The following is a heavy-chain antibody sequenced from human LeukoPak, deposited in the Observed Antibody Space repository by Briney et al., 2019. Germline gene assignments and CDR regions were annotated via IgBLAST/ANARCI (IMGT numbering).Heavy chain of an antibody. D-gene: IGHD6-6*01. Sequence: SETLSLTCTVSGGSISSSTFYWGWIRQPPGKGLEWIGNIFYSGSTYYNPSLKSRVTMSVDTSKNQFSLKLSSVTAADTAVYYCARDVTGSSSPSWYYFDYWGQGTLVTVSS. CDR1: GGSISSSTFY. CDR3: ARDVTGSSSPSWYYFDY. J-gene: IGHJ4*02. V-gene: IGHV4-39*07. CDR2: IFYSGST.